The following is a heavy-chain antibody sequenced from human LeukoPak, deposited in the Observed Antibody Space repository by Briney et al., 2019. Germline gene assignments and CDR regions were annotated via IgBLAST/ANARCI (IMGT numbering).Heavy chain of an antibody. CDR3: ARQGYSSSWYAIAGAFDV. V-gene: IGHV1-46*01. CDR2: INLSGGST. D-gene: IGHD6-13*01. J-gene: IGHJ3*01. Sequence: GASVKVSCKASGYTFTRYYMHWVRQAPGQGPEWMGIINLSGGSTSYAQKFQGRVTMTRDTSTSTVYMEVSSLRSEDTAVYYCARQGYSSSWYAIAGAFDVWGQGTVVTVSS. CDR1: GYTFTRYY.